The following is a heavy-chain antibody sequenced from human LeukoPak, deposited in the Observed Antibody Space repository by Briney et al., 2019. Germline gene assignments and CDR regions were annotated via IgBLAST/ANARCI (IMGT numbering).Heavy chain of an antibody. CDR3: ASIPGIAVAGLDY. CDR2: ISGGGGST. J-gene: IGHJ4*02. Sequence: GGSLRLSCAASGFTFSSYAMSWVRQAPGKGLEWVSAISGGGGSTYYADSVKGRFTISRDNSKNTLYLQMNSLRAEDTAVYYCASIPGIAVAGLDYWGQGTLVTVSS. D-gene: IGHD6-19*01. CDR1: GFTFSSYA. V-gene: IGHV3-23*01.